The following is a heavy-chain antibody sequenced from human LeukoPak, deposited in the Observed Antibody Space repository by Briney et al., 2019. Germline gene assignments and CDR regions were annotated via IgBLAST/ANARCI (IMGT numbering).Heavy chain of an antibody. CDR3: ARGGGVVTRGDFDY. CDR1: GYTFTSYY. J-gene: IGHJ4*02. Sequence: ASVKVSCKASGYTFTSYYMHWVRQAPGQGLEWMGIINPSGGSTSYAQKLQGRVTMTTDTSTSTAYMELRSLRSDDTAVYYCARGGGVVTRGDFDYWGQGTLVTVSS. CDR2: INPSGGST. D-gene: IGHD4-23*01. V-gene: IGHV1-46*01.